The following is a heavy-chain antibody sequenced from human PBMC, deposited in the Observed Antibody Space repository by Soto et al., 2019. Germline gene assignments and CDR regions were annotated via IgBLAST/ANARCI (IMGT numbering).Heavy chain of an antibody. J-gene: IGHJ4*02. CDR3: AKGGRITIFGVATYFDY. Sequence: GGSLRLSCAASGFTFSSYAMSWVRQAPGKGLEWVSAISGSGGSTYYADSVKGRFTISRDNSKNTLYLQMNSLRAEDTAVYYCAKGGRITIFGVATYFDYWGQGTLVTVSS. CDR2: ISGSGGST. V-gene: IGHV3-23*01. CDR1: GFTFSSYA. D-gene: IGHD3-3*01.